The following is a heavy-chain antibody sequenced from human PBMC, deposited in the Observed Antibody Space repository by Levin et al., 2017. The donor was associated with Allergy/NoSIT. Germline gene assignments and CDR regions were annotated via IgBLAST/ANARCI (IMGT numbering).Heavy chain of an antibody. CDR2: INPNSGGT. Sequence: GESLKISCKASGYTFTGYYMHWVRQAPGQGLEWMGRINPNSGGTNYAQKFQGRVTMTRDTSISTAYMELSRLRSDDTAVYYCARGQRRITMVQGVIITIDYWGQGTLVTVSS. CDR1: GYTFTGYY. D-gene: IGHD3-10*01. J-gene: IGHJ4*02. CDR3: ARGQRRITMVQGVIITIDY. V-gene: IGHV1-2*06.